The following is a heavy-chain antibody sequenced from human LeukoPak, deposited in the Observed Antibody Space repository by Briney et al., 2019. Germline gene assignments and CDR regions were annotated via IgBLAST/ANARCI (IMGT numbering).Heavy chain of an antibody. CDR1: GDSVSSNSAS. V-gene: IGHV6-1*01. CDR2: TYYRSKWYN. D-gene: IGHD3-10*01. J-gene: IGHJ4*02. CDR3: ARGGITMVRGNIDY. Sequence: SQTLSLTCAISGDSVSSNSASWNWIRQSPSRGLEWLGRTYYRSKWYNDYAVSVKSRITINPDTSKNHFSLQLNSVTPEDTAVYYCARGGITMVRGNIDYWGQGTLVTVSS.